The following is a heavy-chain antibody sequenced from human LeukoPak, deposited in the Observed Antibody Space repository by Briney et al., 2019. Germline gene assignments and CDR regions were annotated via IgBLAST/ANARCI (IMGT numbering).Heavy chain of an antibody. D-gene: IGHD5-18*01. CDR3: ASQLWSTAYYFDY. J-gene: IGHJ4*02. V-gene: IGHV3-23*01. CDR2: ISGSGGST. CDR1: GFTFSSYA. Sequence: GGSLRLSCAASGFTFSSYAMSWVRQAPGKGLEWVSAISGSGGSTYYADSVKGRFTISRDNAKNSLYLQMNSLRAEDTAVYYCASQLWSTAYYFDYWGQGTLVTVSS.